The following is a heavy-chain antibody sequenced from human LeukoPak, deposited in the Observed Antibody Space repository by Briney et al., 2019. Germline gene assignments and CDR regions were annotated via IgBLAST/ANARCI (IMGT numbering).Heavy chain of an antibody. D-gene: IGHD1-26*01. J-gene: IGHJ4*02. CDR3: ARESLSGNFDY. CDR2: IYHSGST. CDR1: GGSISSSNW. Sequence: SETLSLTCAVSGGSISSSNWWSWVRQPPGKGLEWIGEIYHSGSTNYNPSLKSRVTISVDTSKNQFSLKLSSVTAADTAVYYCARESLSGNFDYWGQGTLVTVSS. V-gene: IGHV4-4*02.